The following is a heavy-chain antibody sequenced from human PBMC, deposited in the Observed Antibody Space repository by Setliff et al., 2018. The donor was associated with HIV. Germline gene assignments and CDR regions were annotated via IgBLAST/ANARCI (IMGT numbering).Heavy chain of an antibody. D-gene: IGHD6-13*01. Sequence: SETLSLTCTVSGDSISSSAYYWSWIRQHPRKGLEWIGYIYYTGSTYYNPSLKSRVTISVDTSKNQFSLKLSSVTAADTAVYYCARVEYSSSSGAFDIWGQGTMVTVS. V-gene: IGHV4-31*03. J-gene: IGHJ3*02. CDR1: GDSISSSAYY. CDR2: IYYTGST. CDR3: ARVEYSSSSGAFDI.